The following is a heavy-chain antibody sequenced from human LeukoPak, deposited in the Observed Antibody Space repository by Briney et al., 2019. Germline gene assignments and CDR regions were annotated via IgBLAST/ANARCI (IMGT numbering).Heavy chain of an antibody. CDR2: INHSGST. V-gene: IGHV4-39*07. D-gene: IGHD1-7*01. CDR1: GGSISGRRYY. CDR3: ARDETGTTAQATYNWFDP. J-gene: IGHJ5*02. Sequence: SETLSLTCSVSGGSISGRRYYWSWIRQPPGKGLEWIGEINHSGSTNYNPSLKSRVTISVDTSKNQFSLKLSSVTAADTAVYYCARDETGTTAQATYNWFDPWGQGTLVTVSS.